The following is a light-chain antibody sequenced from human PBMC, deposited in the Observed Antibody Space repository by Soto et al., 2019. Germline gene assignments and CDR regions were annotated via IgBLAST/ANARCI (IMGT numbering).Light chain of an antibody. V-gene: IGKV1-5*01. CDR1: QSISSW. Sequence: DIQMTKSPSTVSASVGDRVTITCLASQSISSWLAWYQQKPGKAPKLLIYDASSLESGVPSRFSGSGSGTEFTLTISSLQPDDLATYYCQQYNSYWTFGQGTKVDNK. CDR2: DAS. CDR3: QQYNSYWT. J-gene: IGKJ1*01.